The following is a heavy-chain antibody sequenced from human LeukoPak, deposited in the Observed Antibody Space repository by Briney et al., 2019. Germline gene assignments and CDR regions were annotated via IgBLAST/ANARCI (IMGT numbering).Heavy chain of an antibody. V-gene: IGHV4-39*01. CDR3: ARLPAMTSFDY. D-gene: IGHD2-15*01. CDR1: GGSISSSSYY. J-gene: IGHJ4*02. CDR2: VFYTGST. Sequence: SETLSLTCTVSGGSISSSSYYWGWIRQPPGKGLEWVGNVFYTGSTSYNPSLKSRVTISVDTSKNQFSLKLTSVTAADTAVYYCARLPAMTSFDYWGQGTLVTVS.